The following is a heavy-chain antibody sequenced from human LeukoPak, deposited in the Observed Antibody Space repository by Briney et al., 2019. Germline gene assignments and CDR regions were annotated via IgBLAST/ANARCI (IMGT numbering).Heavy chain of an antibody. CDR2: IYYSGST. J-gene: IGHJ3*02. D-gene: IGHD4-23*01. CDR1: GGSISSYY. V-gene: IGHV4-59*01. Sequence: SETLSLTCTVSGGSISSYYWSWIRQPPGKGLEWIGYIYYSGSTNYNPSLKSRVTISVDTSKNQFSLKLSSVTAADTAVYYCARAPAEVVTLYHDAFDIWGQGTMVTVSS. CDR3: ARAPAEVVTLYHDAFDI.